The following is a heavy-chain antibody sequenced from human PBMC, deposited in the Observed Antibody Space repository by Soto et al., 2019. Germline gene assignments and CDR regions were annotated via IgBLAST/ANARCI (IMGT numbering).Heavy chain of an antibody. V-gene: IGHV3-30-3*01. CDR3: ARDPPDSSGYFFYYYGMDV. J-gene: IGHJ6*02. Sequence: LSLSCAASGFTFSSYAMHWVRQAPGKGLEWVAVISYDGSNKYYADSVKGRFTISRDNSKNTLYLQMNSLRAEDTAVYYCARDPPDSSGYFFYYYGMDVWGQGTTVTVSS. CDR2: ISYDGSNK. CDR1: GFTFSSYA. D-gene: IGHD3-22*01.